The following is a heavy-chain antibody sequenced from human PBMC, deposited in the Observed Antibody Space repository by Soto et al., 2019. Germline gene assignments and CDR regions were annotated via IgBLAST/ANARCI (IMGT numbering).Heavy chain of an antibody. V-gene: IGHV1-69*13. J-gene: IGHJ4*02. Sequence: GASVKVSCKASGGTFSSYAISWVRQAPGQGLEWMGGIIPIFGTANYAQKFQGRVTITADESTSTAYMELSSLRSEDTAVYYCARSAKVIRWIQLWLHYFDYWGQGTLVTVSS. CDR1: GGTFSSYA. CDR2: IIPIFGTA. CDR3: ARSAKVIRWIQLWLHYFDY. D-gene: IGHD5-18*01.